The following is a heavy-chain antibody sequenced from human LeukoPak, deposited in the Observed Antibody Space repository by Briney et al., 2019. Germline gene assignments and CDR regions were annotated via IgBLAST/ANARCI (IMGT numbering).Heavy chain of an antibody. V-gene: IGHV1-18*01. CDR2: INPDNGNT. CDR1: GYPFTRYG. CDR3: ATYYCSTTSCYPYFFDY. D-gene: IGHD2-2*01. Sequence: GVSVKVSCKASGYPFTRYGISWVRQAPGQGLEWMGWINPDNGNTKYAQKFQGRVTMTTDTSTSTAHMELRSLRSDDTAVYYCATYYCSTTSCYPYFFDYWGQGTLVTVSS. J-gene: IGHJ4*02.